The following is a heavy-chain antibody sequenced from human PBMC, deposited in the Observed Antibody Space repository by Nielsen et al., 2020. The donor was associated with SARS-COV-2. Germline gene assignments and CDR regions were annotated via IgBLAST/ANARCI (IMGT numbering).Heavy chain of an antibody. CDR3: ATPTIFGVVPI. D-gene: IGHD3-3*01. J-gene: IGHJ3*02. CDR2: IYSGGST. Sequence: GSLKISCAASGFTVSSNYMSWVRQAPGKGLEWVSVIYSGGSTYYADSVKGRFTISRDNSKNTLYLQMNSLRAEDTAVYYCATPTIFGVVPIWGQGTMVTVSS. CDR1: GFTVSSNY. V-gene: IGHV3-66*01.